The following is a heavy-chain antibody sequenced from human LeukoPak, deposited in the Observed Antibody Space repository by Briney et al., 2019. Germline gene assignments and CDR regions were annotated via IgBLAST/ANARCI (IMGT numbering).Heavy chain of an antibody. J-gene: IGHJ3*02. CDR1: GFTFDDYA. V-gene: IGHV3-74*01. Sequence: GRSLRLSCAASGFTFDDYAMHWVRQAPGKGLVWVSRINSDGSSTSYADSVKGRFTISRDNAKNTLYLQMNSLRAEDTAVYYCAREWFPGAFDIWGQGTMVTVSS. CDR3: AREWFPGAFDI. CDR2: INSDGSST. D-gene: IGHD3-10*01.